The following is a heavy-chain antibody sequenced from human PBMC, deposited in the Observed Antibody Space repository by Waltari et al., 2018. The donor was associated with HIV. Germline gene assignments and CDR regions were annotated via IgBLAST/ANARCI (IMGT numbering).Heavy chain of an antibody. V-gene: IGHV3-53*01. CDR1: GFTVRSSF. CDR3: ERVYSYGYFDY. D-gene: IGHD5-18*01. CDR2: IYNAGST. Sequence: EVQLVASGGGLIQPGGSLRLSCAASGFTVRSSFISWVRQAPGKGLEWVSGIYNAGSTYYAESVRGRFTISRDTSKNTVSLQMKSLRADDTAVYYCERVYSYGYFDYWGQGTLVTVSS. J-gene: IGHJ4*02.